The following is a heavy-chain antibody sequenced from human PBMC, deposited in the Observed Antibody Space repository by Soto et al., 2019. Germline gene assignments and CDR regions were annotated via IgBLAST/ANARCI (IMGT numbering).Heavy chain of an antibody. Sequence: QVQLVQSGAEVKKPGASVKVSCKASGYTFTSYGISWVRQAPGQGLEWMGWISAYNGNTNYAQKLQGRVTMTTDTSTSTAYMELGSLRSDDTAVYYCAREIHGVGAVLYGMDVWGQGTTVTVSS. CDR1: GYTFTSYG. J-gene: IGHJ6*02. D-gene: IGHD1-26*01. CDR3: AREIHGVGAVLYGMDV. V-gene: IGHV1-18*04. CDR2: ISAYNGNT.